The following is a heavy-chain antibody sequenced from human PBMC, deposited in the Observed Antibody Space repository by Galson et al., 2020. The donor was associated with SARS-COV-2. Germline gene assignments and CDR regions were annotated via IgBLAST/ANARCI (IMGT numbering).Heavy chain of an antibody. CDR3: ASLAAAGTPFDY. CDR1: GGSISSYY. V-gene: IGHV4-59*01. D-gene: IGHD6-13*01. Sequence: SETLSLTCTVSGGSISSYYWSWIRQPPGKGLEWIGYIYYSGSTNYNPSLKSRVTISVDTSKNQFSLKLSSVTAADTAVYYCASLAAAGTPFDYWGQGTLVTVSP. J-gene: IGHJ4*02. CDR2: IYYSGST.